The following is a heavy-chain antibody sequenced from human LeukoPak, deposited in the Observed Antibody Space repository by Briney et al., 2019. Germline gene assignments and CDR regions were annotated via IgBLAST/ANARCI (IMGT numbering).Heavy chain of an antibody. CDR3: ARDGEAVAGGGDYYYYGMDV. J-gene: IGHJ6*02. D-gene: IGHD6-19*01. V-gene: IGHV3-21*01. Sequence: GGSLRLSCAASGFTFSSYSMDWVRQAPGKGLEWVSSISSSSSYIYYADSVKGRFTISRDNAKNSLYLQMNSLRAEDTAVYYCARDGEAVAGGGDYYYYGMDVWGQGTTVTVSS. CDR1: GFTFSSYS. CDR2: ISSSSSYI.